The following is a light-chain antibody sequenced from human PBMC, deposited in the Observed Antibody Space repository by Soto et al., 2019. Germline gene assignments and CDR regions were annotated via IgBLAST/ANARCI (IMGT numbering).Light chain of an antibody. CDR1: KSGGTY. J-gene: IGKJ3*01. Sequence: EIVLTQSPATLSLSPGERATLSYRDSKSGGTYLAWYQQRPGQAPRLIIYDTSHRATGIPPRFSGSGSGTDFTLTISSLEPEDFAFYYYQQRAKLFTFGPGTKVDIK. CDR2: DTS. V-gene: IGKV3-11*01. CDR3: QQRAKLFT.